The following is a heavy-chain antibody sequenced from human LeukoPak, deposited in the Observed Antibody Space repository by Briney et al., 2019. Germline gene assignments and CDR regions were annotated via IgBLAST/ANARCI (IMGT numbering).Heavy chain of an antibody. V-gene: IGHV5-10-1*01. CDR3: ARHPSGNSRNWFDP. Sequence: GESLQISCKGSGYSFTSYWISWVRQMPGKVLEWMGRIDPSDSYTNYSPSFQGQVTISVDKSISTAYLQWSSLKASDTAMYYCARHPSGNSRNWFDPWGQGTLVTVSS. J-gene: IGHJ5*02. CDR2: IDPSDSYT. D-gene: IGHD4-23*01. CDR1: GYSFTSYW.